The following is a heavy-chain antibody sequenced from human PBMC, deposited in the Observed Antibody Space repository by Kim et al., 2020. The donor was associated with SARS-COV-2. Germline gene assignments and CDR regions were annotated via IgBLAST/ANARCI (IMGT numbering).Heavy chain of an antibody. D-gene: IGHD1-26*01. CDR3: ARQVGATHHDY. CDR1: GDSISSSSYY. Sequence: SETLSLTCTVSGDSISSSSYYWGWIRQPPGKGLEWIGSIYYSGSTYYNPSLKSRVTISVDTSKNQFSLKLSSVTAADTAVYYCARQVGATHHDYWGQGT. CDR2: IYYSGST. V-gene: IGHV4-39*01. J-gene: IGHJ4*02.